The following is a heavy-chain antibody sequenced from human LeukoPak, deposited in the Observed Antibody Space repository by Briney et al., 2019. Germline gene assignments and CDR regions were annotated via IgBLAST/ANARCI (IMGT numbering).Heavy chain of an antibody. V-gene: IGHV4-30-2*05. CDR3: AREGITMKEAQH. Sequence: SETLSLTCTVSGGSISSGGYYWSWIRQPPGKGLEWIGYIYHSGSTYYNPSLKSRVTISVDTSKNQFSLKLSSVTAADTAVYYCAREGITMKEAQHWGQGTLVTVSS. J-gene: IGHJ1*01. CDR1: GGSISSGGYY. CDR2: IYHSGST. D-gene: IGHD3-22*01.